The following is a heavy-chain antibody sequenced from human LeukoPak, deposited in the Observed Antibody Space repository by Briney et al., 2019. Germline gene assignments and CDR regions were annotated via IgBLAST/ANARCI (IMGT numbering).Heavy chain of an antibody. Sequence: ASVKVSCKAPGYTFTGYYMHWVRQAPGQGLEWMGWINPNSGGTKYAQKFQGRVTMTRDMSISTAYMELSRLRSDDTAVYYCARGRSGELTWAFTLDSWGQGTLVTVSS. V-gene: IGHV1-2*02. J-gene: IGHJ4*02. CDR1: GYTFTGYY. CDR2: INPNSGGT. D-gene: IGHD3-10*01. CDR3: ARGRSGELTWAFTLDS.